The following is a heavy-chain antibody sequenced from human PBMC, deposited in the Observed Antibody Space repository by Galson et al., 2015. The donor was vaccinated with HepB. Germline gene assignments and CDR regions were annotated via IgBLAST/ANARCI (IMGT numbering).Heavy chain of an antibody. V-gene: IGHV3-30*18. CDR1: GFTFSSYG. J-gene: IGHJ4*02. CDR2: ISYDGSNK. Sequence: SLRLSCAASGFTFSSYGMHWVRQAPGKGLEWVAVISYDGSNKYYADSVKGRFTISRDNSKNTLYLQMNSLRAEDTAVYYCAKAGSNYRHFDYWGQGTLVTVSS. D-gene: IGHD1-26*01. CDR3: AKAGSNYRHFDY.